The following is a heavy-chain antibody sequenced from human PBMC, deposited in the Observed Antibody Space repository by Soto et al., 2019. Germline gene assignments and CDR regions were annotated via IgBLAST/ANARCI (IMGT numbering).Heavy chain of an antibody. CDR3: ARDRRIVGATTVLGDHPDY. CDR2: ISAYNGNT. D-gene: IGHD1-26*01. V-gene: IGHV1-18*01. Sequence: ASVKVSCKASGYTFTSYGISWVRQAPGQGLVWMGWISAYNGNTNYAQKLQGRVTMTTDTSTSTAYMELRSLRSDDTAVYYCARDRRIVGATTVLGDHPDYWGQGTLVTVSS. J-gene: IGHJ4*02. CDR1: GYTFTSYG.